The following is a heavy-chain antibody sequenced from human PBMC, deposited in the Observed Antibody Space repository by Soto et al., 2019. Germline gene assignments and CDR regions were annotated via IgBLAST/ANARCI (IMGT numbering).Heavy chain of an antibody. J-gene: IGHJ4*02. V-gene: IGHV1-69*13. CDR2: IIPIFGTA. CDR3: ARDNNEVWWLPDY. CDR1: GGTFSSYA. Sequence: ASVKVSCKASGGTFSSYAISWVRQAPGQGLEWMGGIIPIFGTANYAQKFQGRVTITADESTSTAYMELSSLRSEDTAVYYCARDNNEVWWLPDYWGQGTLVTVSS. D-gene: IGHD5-12*01.